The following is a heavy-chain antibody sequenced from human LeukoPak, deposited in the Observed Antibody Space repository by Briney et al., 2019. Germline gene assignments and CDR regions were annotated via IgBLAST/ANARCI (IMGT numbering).Heavy chain of an antibody. D-gene: IGHD3-10*01. CDR2: INPNSGGT. J-gene: IGHJ4*02. CDR1: GYTFTGYY. CDR3: ARRVWFGELSGYDY. Sequence: GVSVKVSCKASGYTFTGYYMHWVRQAPGQGLEWMGWINPNSGGTNYAQKFQGRVTMTRDTSISTAYMELSRLRSDDTAVYYCARRVWFGELSGYDYWGQGTLVTVSS. V-gene: IGHV1-2*02.